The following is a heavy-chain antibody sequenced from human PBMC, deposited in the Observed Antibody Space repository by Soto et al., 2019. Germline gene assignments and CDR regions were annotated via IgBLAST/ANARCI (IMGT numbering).Heavy chain of an antibody. CDR2: ISFDGSNT. V-gene: IGHV3-30*18. Sequence: QVQLVESGGGVVQPGRSLRLSCAASGSTFRNYGIHWVRQAPGKGLQWVATISFDGSNTHYVDSVQGRFTISRDNSVNTGFMQMNGLRVEDTAVYYCAKATHLCASGGYYVFDQWGQGTLVTLSS. CDR3: AKATHLCASGGYYVFDQ. CDR1: GSTFRNYG. J-gene: IGHJ4*02. D-gene: IGHD3-22*01.